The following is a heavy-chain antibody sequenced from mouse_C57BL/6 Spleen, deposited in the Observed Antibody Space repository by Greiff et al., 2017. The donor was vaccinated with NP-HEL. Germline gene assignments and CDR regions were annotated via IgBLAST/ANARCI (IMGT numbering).Heavy chain of an antibody. CDR2: INPNNGGT. CDR3: ARGGVKRYAMDY. Sequence: EVQLQQSGPELVKPGASVKISCKASGYTFTDYYMNWVKQSHGKSLEWIGDINPNNGGTSYNQKFKGKATLTVDKSSSTAYMELRSLTSEDSAVYYCARGGVKRYAMDYWGQGTSVTVSS. V-gene: IGHV1-26*01. CDR1: GYTFTDYY. J-gene: IGHJ4*01. D-gene: IGHD2-2*01.